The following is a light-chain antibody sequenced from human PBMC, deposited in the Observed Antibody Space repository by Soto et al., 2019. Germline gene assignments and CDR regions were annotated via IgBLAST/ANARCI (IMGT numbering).Light chain of an antibody. CDR1: SSDIGGYNY. V-gene: IGLV2-14*01. CDR3: SSYTTINTLVI. Sequence: QSALTQPASVSGSPGQSITISCTGSSSDIGGYNYVSWYQQYPGKAPKLIIYDVTNRPSGVSNRFSGSKSGNTASLTISGLQAEDESDYYCSSYTTINTLVIFGGGTKVTVL. J-gene: IGLJ2*01. CDR2: DVT.